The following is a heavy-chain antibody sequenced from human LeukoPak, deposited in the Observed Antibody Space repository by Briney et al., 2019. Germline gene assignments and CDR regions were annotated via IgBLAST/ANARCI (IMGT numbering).Heavy chain of an antibody. CDR1: RYTFSDYD. CDR2: INPNSGNA. V-gene: IGHV1-8*01. D-gene: IGHD1-26*01. J-gene: IGHJ6*03. CDR3: ARALAWGGSSYSYYYMDV. Sequence: GASVKVSCKASRYTFSDYDINWVRQATGQGLEWMGWINPNSGNAGYAQKFQGRVTMTRNTSISTAYMELSSLRSEDTAVYYCARALAWGGSSYSYYYMDVWDKGTTVTVSS.